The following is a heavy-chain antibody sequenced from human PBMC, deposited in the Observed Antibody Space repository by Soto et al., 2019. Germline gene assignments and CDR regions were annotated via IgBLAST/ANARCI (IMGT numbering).Heavy chain of an antibody. CDR2: ISSSSSYI. CDR1: EFTFSSYS. J-gene: IGHJ6*03. V-gene: IGHV3-21*01. D-gene: IGHD6-6*01. CDR3: ARSGGLMAARPRRSYYMDV. Sequence: GGSLRLSCAASEFTFSSYSMNWVRQAPGKGLEWVSSISSSSSYIYYADSVKGRFTISRDNAKNSLYLQMNSLRAEDTAVYYCARSGGLMAARPRRSYYMDVWGKGTTVTVSS.